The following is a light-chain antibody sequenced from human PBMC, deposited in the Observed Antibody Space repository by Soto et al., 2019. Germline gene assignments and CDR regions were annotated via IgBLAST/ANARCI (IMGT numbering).Light chain of an antibody. CDR2: EVT. Sequence: HSALTQPPSASGSPGQSVTISCTGTSSDFGGYNYVSWYQPHPGKAPKLIIYEVTKRPSGVPDRFSGSKSGNTASLTVSGLQAEDEADYYCSSDAGSNSYVFGTGTKVTVL. CDR3: SSDAGSNSYV. J-gene: IGLJ1*01. V-gene: IGLV2-8*01. CDR1: SSDFGGYNY.